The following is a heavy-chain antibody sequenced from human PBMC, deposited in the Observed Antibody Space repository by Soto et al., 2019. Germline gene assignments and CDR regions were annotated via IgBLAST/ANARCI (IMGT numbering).Heavy chain of an antibody. Sequence: TSETLSLTCTVSGGSISSYHWSWIRQPPGKGLEWIGYVVYSGSTNYNPSLKSRITMSIDTSRKQFSLMLSSLTAADTAVYYCARVRGDSYFDYWGQGTLVTVSS. J-gene: IGHJ4*02. D-gene: IGHD2-21*02. CDR2: VVYSGST. CDR3: ARVRGDSYFDY. CDR1: GGSISSYH. V-gene: IGHV4-59*01.